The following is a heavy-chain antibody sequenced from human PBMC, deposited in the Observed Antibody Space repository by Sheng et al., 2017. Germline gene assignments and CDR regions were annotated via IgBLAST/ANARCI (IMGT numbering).Heavy chain of an antibody. CDR1: GGSISSSNW. CDR3: ARVPMGGLGRLVADAFDY. J-gene: IGHJ3*02. V-gene: IGHV4-4*02. D-gene: IGHD3-10*01. Sequence: QVQLQESGPGLVKPSGTLSLTCAVSGGSISSSNWWSWVRQPPGKGRGVDWGKYYHSGRHQLQPVPQESSHHISRQVQEPVLPEAELCDRRGHAVYYCARVPMGGLGRLVADAFDYLGPRGQVVTVSS. CDR2: YYHSGRH.